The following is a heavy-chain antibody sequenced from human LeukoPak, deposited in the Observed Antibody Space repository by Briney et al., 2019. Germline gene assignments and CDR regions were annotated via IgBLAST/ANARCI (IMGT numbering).Heavy chain of an antibody. CDR3: ARGVGATSADYFDY. D-gene: IGHD1-26*01. J-gene: IGHJ4*02. Sequence: AGSLSFYCAASGFTFSSYWMSWVRPAPGQGLEWVANIKKDGSEKYYVDSVKGRFTISRDNAKTSLYLEMNSLRAEDTAVYDCARGVGATSADYFDYWGQGTLVTVSS. CDR2: IKKDGSEK. V-gene: IGHV3-7*01. CDR1: GFTFSSYW.